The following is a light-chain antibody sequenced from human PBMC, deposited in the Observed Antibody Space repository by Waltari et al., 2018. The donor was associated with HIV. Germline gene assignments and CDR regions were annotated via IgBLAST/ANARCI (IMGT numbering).Light chain of an antibody. CDR1: SSNIGAGYD. V-gene: IGLV1-40*03. Sequence: QSVLTQPPSVSGAPGQRVTISCTGSSSNIGAGYDVHWYQHFPGRAPKLLIYGHSNLASGVPGRFSGSRSGASASLAITGLRAEDEADYYCQSYDSSLSVVFGGGTTLTVL. CDR2: GHS. CDR3: QSYDSSLSVV. J-gene: IGLJ2*01.